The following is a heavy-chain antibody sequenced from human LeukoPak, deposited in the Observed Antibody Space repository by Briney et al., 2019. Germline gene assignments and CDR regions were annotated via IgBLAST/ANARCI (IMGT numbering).Heavy chain of an antibody. D-gene: IGHD5-12*01. Sequence: PSETLSLTCTVSGGSISSYYWSWIRQPPGKRLGWIGYIYYSGSTNYNPSLKSRVTISVDTSKNQFSLKLSSVTAADTAVYYCARGGSGYDFDYRGQGTLVTVSS. J-gene: IGHJ4*02. CDR1: GGSISSYY. CDR3: ARGGSGYDFDY. V-gene: IGHV4-59*01. CDR2: IYYSGST.